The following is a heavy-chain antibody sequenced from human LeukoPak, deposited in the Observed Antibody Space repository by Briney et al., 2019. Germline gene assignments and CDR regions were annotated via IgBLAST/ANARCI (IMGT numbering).Heavy chain of an antibody. D-gene: IGHD1-1*01. V-gene: IGHV1-18*01. Sequence: ASVKVSCKASGYIFSNFAITWVRQAPGQGLEWVGWISPYNGNTNCSPNLQDKVTLTTDTSTSTAYMELRSLRSDDTAVYYCARRMGSDVPGNDYWGQGTLVTVSS. CDR3: ARRMGSDVPGNDY. J-gene: IGHJ4*02. CDR2: ISPYNGNT. CDR1: GYIFSNFA.